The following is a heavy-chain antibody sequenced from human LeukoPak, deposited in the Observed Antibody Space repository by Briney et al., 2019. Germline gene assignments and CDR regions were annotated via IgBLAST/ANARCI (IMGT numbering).Heavy chain of an antibody. Sequence: PGGSLRLSCAASGFTFSSYSMNWVRQAPGKGLEWVATIRQDGSEKYYVDSVKGRFTIFRDNAKNSLYLQMSSLRADDTAVYYCARDSPTSMIVNGFFASWGLGTQVTVSS. CDR3: ARDSPTSMIVNGFFAS. CDR2: IRQDGSEK. V-gene: IGHV3-7*01. D-gene: IGHD3-22*01. J-gene: IGHJ4*02. CDR1: GFTFSSYS.